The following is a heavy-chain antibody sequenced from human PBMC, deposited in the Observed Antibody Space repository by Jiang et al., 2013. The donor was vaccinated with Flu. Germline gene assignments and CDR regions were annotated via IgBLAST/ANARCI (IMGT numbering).Heavy chain of an antibody. CDR3: ARGNKDVVVPAATDLTLYYYYYGMDV. CDR2: INHSGST. V-gene: IGHV4-34*01. Sequence: LKPSETLSLTCAVYGGSFSGYYWSWIRQPPGKGLEWIGEINHSGSTNYNPSLKSRVTISVDTSKNQFSLKLSSVTAADTAVYYCARGNKDVVVPAATDLTLYYYYYGMDVWGQGTTVTVSS. D-gene: IGHD2-2*01. CDR1: GGSFSGYY. J-gene: IGHJ6*02.